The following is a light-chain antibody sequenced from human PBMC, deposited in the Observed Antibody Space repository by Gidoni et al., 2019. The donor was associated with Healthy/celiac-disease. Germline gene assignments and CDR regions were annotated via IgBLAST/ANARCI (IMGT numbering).Light chain of an antibody. Sequence: LLTPSPGTLSLSPGERATLSCRASQSVSSSYLAWYQQNPGQAPRLLIYGASSRETGIPDRGSGSGSGTDFTINSSRREHEDFAVYYCQQYGSSGTFGGGTKVEIK. CDR1: QSVSSSY. J-gene: IGKJ4*01. CDR2: GAS. V-gene: IGKV3-20*01. CDR3: QQYGSSGT.